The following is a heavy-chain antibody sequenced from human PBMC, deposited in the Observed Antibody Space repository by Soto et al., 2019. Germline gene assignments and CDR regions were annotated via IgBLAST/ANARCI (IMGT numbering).Heavy chain of an antibody. CDR2: ISYDGSSK. CDR3: AKGGEYQLLRIYFDY. Sequence: QVQLVESGGGVVQPGRSLRLSCAASGFIFSSYGMHWVRQAPGKGLEWVVVISYDGSSKYYADSVKGRFTISRDNSENTLHLQMNSLRAEDTAMYYVAKGGEYQLLRIYFDYWGQGTPVTVSS. J-gene: IGHJ4*02. D-gene: IGHD2-2*01. V-gene: IGHV3-30*18. CDR1: GFIFSSYG.